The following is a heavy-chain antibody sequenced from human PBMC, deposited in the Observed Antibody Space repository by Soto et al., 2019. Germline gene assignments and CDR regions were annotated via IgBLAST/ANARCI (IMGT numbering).Heavy chain of an antibody. CDR3: AKDQKNIVVVVAATGPFDY. CDR2: ISGSGGST. D-gene: IGHD2-15*01. CDR1: GFTFSSYA. Sequence: GGSLRLSCAASGFTFSSYAMSWVRQAPGKGLEWVSAISGSGGSTYYADSVKGRFTISRDNSKNTLYLQMNSLRAEDTAVYYCAKDQKNIVVVVAATGPFDYWGQGTLVTVSS. V-gene: IGHV3-23*01. J-gene: IGHJ4*02.